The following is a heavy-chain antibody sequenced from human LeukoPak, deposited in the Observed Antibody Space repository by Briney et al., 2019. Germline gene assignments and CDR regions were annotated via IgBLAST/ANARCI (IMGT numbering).Heavy chain of an antibody. J-gene: IGHJ4*02. CDR2: ISSSSSYI. CDR3: ARDPPRDYDILTGSH. D-gene: IGHD3-9*01. V-gene: IGHV3-21*01. Sequence: PGGSLRLSCAASGFTFSSYSMNWVRQAPGKGLEWVSSISSSSSYIYYADSVKGRFTISRDNAKNSLYLQMNSLRAEDTAVYYCARDPPRDYDILTGSHWGQETLVTVSS. CDR1: GFTFSSYS.